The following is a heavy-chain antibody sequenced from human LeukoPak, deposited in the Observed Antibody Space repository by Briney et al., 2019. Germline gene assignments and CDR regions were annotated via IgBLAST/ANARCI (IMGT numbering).Heavy chain of an antibody. CDR1: GGSISSISYY. V-gene: IGHV4-39*07. Sequence: SETLSLTCTVSGGSISSISYYWGWIRQPPGKGLEWIGSIYYSGSTYCNPSLKSRVTISVDTSKNQFSLKLSSVTAADTAVYYCARVTIFGVVIIHYYFDYWGQGTLVTVSS. CDR3: ARVTIFGVVIIHYYFDY. CDR2: IYYSGST. D-gene: IGHD3-3*01. J-gene: IGHJ4*02.